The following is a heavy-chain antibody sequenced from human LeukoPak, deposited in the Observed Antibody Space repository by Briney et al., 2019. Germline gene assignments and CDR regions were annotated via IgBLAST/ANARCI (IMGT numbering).Heavy chain of an antibody. J-gene: IGHJ5*02. Sequence: ASVTVSCKASGYTLTSYGISWVRQAPGQGLEWMGWISAYNGNTNYAQKLQGRVTMTTDTSTSTAYMELRSLRSDDTAVYYCARVLAAATNWFDPWGQGTLVTVSS. CDR2: ISAYNGNT. V-gene: IGHV1-18*01. D-gene: IGHD6-13*01. CDR3: ARVLAAATNWFDP. CDR1: GYTLTSYG.